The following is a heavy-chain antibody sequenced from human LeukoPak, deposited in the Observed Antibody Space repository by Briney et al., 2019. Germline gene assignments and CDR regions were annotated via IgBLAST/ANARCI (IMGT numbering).Heavy chain of an antibody. J-gene: IGHJ3*02. Sequence: SETLSLTCAVSGGSISSGGFSWSWLRQPPGKGLEWIGYIYPSGSTYYNPSLKSRVTISVDRPKNQFSLKLSSVTAADTAVYYCARDRGFGPGAFDIWGQGTMVTVSS. V-gene: IGHV4-30-2*01. CDR3: ARDRGFGPGAFDI. D-gene: IGHD3/OR15-3a*01. CDR1: GGSISSGGFS. CDR2: IYPSGST.